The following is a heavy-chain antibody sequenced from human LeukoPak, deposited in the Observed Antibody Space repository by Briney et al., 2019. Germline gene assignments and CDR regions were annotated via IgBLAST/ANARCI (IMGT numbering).Heavy chain of an antibody. CDR3: VRDYENLTGSKTRFHY. J-gene: IGHJ4*02. D-gene: IGHD3-9*01. V-gene: IGHV3-20*04. CDR2: INWNGGST. CDR1: GFPFDDYG. Sequence: GGSLRLSCAASGFPFDDYGMNWVRQVPGKGLEWVSGINWNGGSTGYADSVKGRFTISRDNAKNSLYLQMNSLRAEDTAVYYCVRDYENLTGSKTRFHYWGQGTLVTVSS.